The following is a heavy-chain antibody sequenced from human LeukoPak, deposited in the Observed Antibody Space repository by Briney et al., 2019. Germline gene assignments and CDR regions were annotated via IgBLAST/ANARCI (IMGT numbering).Heavy chain of an antibody. D-gene: IGHD2-15*01. CDR1: GFTFSSDA. CDR3: AKYVVAASTYYFDY. J-gene: IGHJ4*02. CDR2: ITSGGST. Sequence: GESLRLSCAASGFTFSSDAMSWVRQAPGKGLEWVSTITSGGSTYYPDSVKGRITISRDNSKNTLYLQMNSLTADDTAVYYCAKYVVAASTYYFDYWGQGTLVTVSS. V-gene: IGHV3-23*01.